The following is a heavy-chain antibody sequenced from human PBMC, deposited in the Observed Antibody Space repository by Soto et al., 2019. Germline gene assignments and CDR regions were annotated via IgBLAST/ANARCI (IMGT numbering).Heavy chain of an antibody. V-gene: IGHV1-69*01. CDR2: IIPIFGAT. Sequence: QLVQSGAEVKKPGSSVKVSCKASGGTFSSSYVISWVRQAAGQGHEWMGGIIPIFGATKYAQKFQGRVTITADESTRTAYMDLSSLRSEDTAVDFCAIHTPRGESCGRGMGYYYHGMDVWGQGTTVTASS. CDR3: AIHTPRGESCGRGMGYYYHGMDV. J-gene: IGHJ6*02. D-gene: IGHD2-21*01. CDR1: GGTFSSSYV.